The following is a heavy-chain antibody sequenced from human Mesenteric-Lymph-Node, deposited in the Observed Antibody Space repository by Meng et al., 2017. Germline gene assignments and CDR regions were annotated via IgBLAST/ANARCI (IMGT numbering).Heavy chain of an antibody. Sequence: QLQESGPGLVQPSGTLSLTCVVSGGSISSSYWWTWVRQSPGKGLEWIGEMYHSGTTNYNPSLKSRVTISMGKSNNQLSLKLNSVTAADTAVYYCATQESRDGHNPYWGQGTLVTVSS. CDR2: MYHSGTT. CDR3: ATQESRDGHNPY. D-gene: IGHD5-24*01. CDR1: GGSISSSYW. J-gene: IGHJ4*02. V-gene: IGHV4-4*02.